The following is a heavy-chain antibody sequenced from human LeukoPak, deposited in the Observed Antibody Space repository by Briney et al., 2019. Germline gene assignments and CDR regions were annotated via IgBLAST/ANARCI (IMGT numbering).Heavy chain of an antibody. Sequence: SQTLSLTCAISGDIVSSNSAAWNGIRQSPSRGLEWLGRTYYRSNLYNDYAVSVKSRITINADTSKNQFSLQLNSVTPEDTAVYYCARGPSTPAVAGTRNWFDPWGQGTLVTVSS. CDR3: ARGPSTPAVAGTRNWFDP. D-gene: IGHD6-19*01. J-gene: IGHJ5*02. CDR2: TYYRSNLYN. V-gene: IGHV6-1*01. CDR1: GDIVSSNSAA.